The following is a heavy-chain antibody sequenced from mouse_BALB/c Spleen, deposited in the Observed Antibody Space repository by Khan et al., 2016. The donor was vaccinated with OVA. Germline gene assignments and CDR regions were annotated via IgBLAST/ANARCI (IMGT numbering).Heavy chain of an antibody. V-gene: IGHV3-2*02. D-gene: IGHD1-1*01. CDR3: ARSVTITTVVATDFDY. Sequence: EVQLVASGPGLVKPSQSLSLTCTVTGYSITSDYAWNWIRQFPGNKLEWVGYISYSGRTSYNPSLKSRISITRDTSKNQFFLQLSSVTTEDTATYYCARSVTITTVVATDFDYWGQGTTLTVSS. CDR1: GYSITSDYA. CDR2: ISYSGRT. J-gene: IGHJ2*01.